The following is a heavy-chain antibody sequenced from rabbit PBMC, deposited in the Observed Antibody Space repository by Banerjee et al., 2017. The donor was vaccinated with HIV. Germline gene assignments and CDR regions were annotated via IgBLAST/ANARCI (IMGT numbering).Heavy chain of an antibody. Sequence: QSLEESGGDLVKPGASLTLTCTASGFSLSSSYNMCWVRQAPGKGLEWIACIGAGSGITYYASWAKGRFTISKTSSTTVTLQMASLTAADTATYFCARFPGSGYATLNLWGPGTLVTVS. D-gene: IGHD6-1*01. CDR1: GFSLSSSYN. CDR3: ARFPGSGYATLNL. CDR2: IGAGSGIT. J-gene: IGHJ4*01. V-gene: IGHV1S40*01.